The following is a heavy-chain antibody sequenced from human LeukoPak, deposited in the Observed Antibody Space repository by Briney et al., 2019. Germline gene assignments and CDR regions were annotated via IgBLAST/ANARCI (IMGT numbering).Heavy chain of an antibody. J-gene: IGHJ3*02. Sequence: ASVKVSCKASGYTFTSYYMHWVRQAPGQGLEWMGVINPSGGSTSYAQNFQGRVTMTRDMSTRTVYMELSSLRSEDTAVYYCARVVAPAGFLGTRACDIWGQGTMVTVSS. CDR3: ARVVAPAGFLGTRACDI. D-gene: IGHD6-13*01. V-gene: IGHV1-46*01. CDR1: GYTFTSYY. CDR2: INPSGGST.